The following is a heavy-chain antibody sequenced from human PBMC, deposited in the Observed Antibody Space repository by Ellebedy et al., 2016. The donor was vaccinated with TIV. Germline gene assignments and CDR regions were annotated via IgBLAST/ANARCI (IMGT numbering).Heavy chain of an antibody. Sequence: SETLSLTCAVYGGSFSGYYGGWTRQPPGKGLEWIGEINHSGSTNYNPSLKSRVNISVDPSKNQFYLRLRSVTAADTAVYFCARHRPQLTTTDWYFDLWGRGTLVTVSS. CDR1: GGSFSGYY. CDR3: ARHRPQLTTTDWYFDL. CDR2: INHSGST. D-gene: IGHD1-26*01. V-gene: IGHV4-34*01. J-gene: IGHJ2*01.